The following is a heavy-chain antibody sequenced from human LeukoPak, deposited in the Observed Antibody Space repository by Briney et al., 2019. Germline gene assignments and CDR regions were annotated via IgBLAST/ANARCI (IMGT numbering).Heavy chain of an antibody. J-gene: IGHJ4*02. CDR2: ISGSGGST. CDR1: GFTFSSYA. V-gene: IGHV3-23*01. Sequence: GGSLRLSCAASGFTFSSYAMSWVRQAPGKGPEWVSAISGSGGSTYYADSVKGRFTISRDNSKNTLYLQMNSLRAEDTAVYYCAKDRGVGVVIILDYWGQGTLVTVSS. D-gene: IGHD3-3*01. CDR3: AKDRGVGVVIILDY.